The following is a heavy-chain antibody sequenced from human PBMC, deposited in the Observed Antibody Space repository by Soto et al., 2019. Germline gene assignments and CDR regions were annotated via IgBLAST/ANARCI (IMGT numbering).Heavy chain of an antibody. CDR2: IYPGDSEA. J-gene: IGHJ4*02. D-gene: IGHD6-13*01. CDR1: GYTFSNFW. Sequence: PGESLKISCQCPGYTFSNFWIAWVRQLPGKGLEYMGIIYPGDSEARYSPSFHGKVTISADRSIGTAYLQWSSLEASDSAFYFCARSPRSSPYFDYWGQGALVTVS. CDR3: ARSPRSSPYFDY. V-gene: IGHV5-51*01.